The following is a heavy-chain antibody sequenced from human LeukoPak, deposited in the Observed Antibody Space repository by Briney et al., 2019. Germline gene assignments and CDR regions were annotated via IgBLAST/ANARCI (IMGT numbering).Heavy chain of an antibody. CDR3: ARGGGSFDY. Sequence: SQTLSLTCAISGDSVSSNSAAWNWIRQSPSRGLEWLGRTYYRSKWFIDYAVSVKSRITINPDTSKNQFTLQLNSVTPDDTAGYFCARGGGSFDYWGQGTLVTVSS. J-gene: IGHJ4*02. D-gene: IGHD3-16*01. CDR2: TYYRSKWFI. CDR1: GDSVSSNSAA. V-gene: IGHV6-1*01.